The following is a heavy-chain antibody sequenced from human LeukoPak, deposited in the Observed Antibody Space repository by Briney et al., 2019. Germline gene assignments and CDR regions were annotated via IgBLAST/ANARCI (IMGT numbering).Heavy chain of an antibody. D-gene: IGHD6-19*01. CDR1: GFSFSDFY. CDR2: IGTGGLTI. Sequence: PGGSLRLSCAASGFSFSDFYMSWVRQAPGKGLEWISYIGTGGLTIHYADSVKGRFTISRDDGKNLLFLQMKSLRGDDSAVYYCARFRQWQPPTAWGQGSLVTVSS. J-gene: IGHJ5*02. CDR3: ARFRQWQPPTA. V-gene: IGHV3-11*01.